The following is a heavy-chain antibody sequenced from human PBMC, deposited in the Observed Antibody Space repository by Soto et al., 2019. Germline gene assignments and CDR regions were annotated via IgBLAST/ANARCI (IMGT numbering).Heavy chain of an antibody. J-gene: IGHJ4*01. Sequence: EVQLVESGGGLMKPGGSLRLSCAASGFTFSNAWMNWVRQAPGKGLEWVGRIKSKADGETTDYAAPVKGRFSISRDDSESTLYLEMISLRSEDTAVYYCTTFPRFVSSCYHYPTRDYWGHGTLVTVSS. CDR2: IKSKADGETT. D-gene: IGHD3-22*01. CDR3: TTFPRFVSSCYHYPTRDY. CDR1: GFTFSNAW. V-gene: IGHV3-15*07.